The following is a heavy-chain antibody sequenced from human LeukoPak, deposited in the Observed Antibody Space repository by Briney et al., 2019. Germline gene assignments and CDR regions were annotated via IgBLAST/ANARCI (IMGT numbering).Heavy chain of an antibody. D-gene: IGHD1-1*01. V-gene: IGHV4-30-4*01. Sequence: PSETLSLTCTVSGGSISSGDYYWSWIRQPPGKGLEWIGYIYYSGSTYYNPSLKSRVTISVDTSKNQFSLKLSSVTAADTAVYYCARDVVNCGDAFDIWGQGTMVTVSS. CDR3: ARDVVNCGDAFDI. J-gene: IGHJ3*02. CDR1: GGSISSGDYY. CDR2: IYYSGST.